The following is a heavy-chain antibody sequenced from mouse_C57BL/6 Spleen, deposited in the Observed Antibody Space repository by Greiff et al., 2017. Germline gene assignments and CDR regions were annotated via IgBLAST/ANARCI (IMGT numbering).Heavy chain of an antibody. V-gene: IGHV1-7*01. Sequence: QVQLQQSGAELAKPGASVKLSCKASGYTFTSYWMHWVQQRPGQGLEWIGYINPSSGYTKYNQKFKDKATLTEDESSSTAYMQLHCLTYEDSAVYYCARSLYVYGSRGNYFDYWGQGTTLTVSS. J-gene: IGHJ2*01. CDR3: ARSLYVYGSRGNYFDY. CDR2: INPSSGYT. CDR1: GYTFTSYW. D-gene: IGHD1-1*01.